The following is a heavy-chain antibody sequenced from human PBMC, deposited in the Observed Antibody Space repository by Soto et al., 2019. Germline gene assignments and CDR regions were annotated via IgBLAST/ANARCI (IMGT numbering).Heavy chain of an antibody. CDR1: GFTFRSYS. Sequence: PGGSLRLSCAASGFTFRSYSMNWVRQAPGKGLEWVSYISSSNRTINYADSVKGRFTISRDNSKDTLSLQIHSLRPEDTAVYYCARGAEHQLLSRDYFYGMDVWGQGTTVTVSS. J-gene: IGHJ6*02. CDR2: ISSSNRTI. CDR3: ARGAEHQLLSRDYFYGMDV. D-gene: IGHD1-1*01. V-gene: IGHV3-48*01.